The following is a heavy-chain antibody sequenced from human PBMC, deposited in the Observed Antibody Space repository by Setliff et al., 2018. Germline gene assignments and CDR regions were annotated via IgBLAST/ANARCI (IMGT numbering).Heavy chain of an antibody. Sequence: GASVKVSCKASGYTFIGYGISWVRQAPGQGLEWMGWISAYNGNTDYAQNFQGRVTMTTDTSTSTAYMEMRSLRSDDTAVYFCVRVPRLEWIMPTFDYWGQGTLVTVSS. CDR3: VRVPRLEWIMPTFDY. V-gene: IGHV1-18*01. CDR1: GYTFIGYG. D-gene: IGHD3-3*01. CDR2: ISAYNGNT. J-gene: IGHJ4*02.